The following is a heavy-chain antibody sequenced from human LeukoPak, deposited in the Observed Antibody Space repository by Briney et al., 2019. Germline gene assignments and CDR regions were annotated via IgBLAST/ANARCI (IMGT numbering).Heavy chain of an antibody. D-gene: IGHD6-13*01. CDR2: IIPIFGTA. V-gene: IGHV1-69*05. CDR1: GGSFSSYA. J-gene: IGHJ4*02. CDR3: GSTAAGTITY. Sequence: ASVKVSCKASGGSFSSYAISWVRQAPGQGLEWMGRIIPIFGTANYAQKFQGRVTMATDESTSTAYMELSSLRSEDTAVYYCGSTAAGTITYWGQGTLVTVSS.